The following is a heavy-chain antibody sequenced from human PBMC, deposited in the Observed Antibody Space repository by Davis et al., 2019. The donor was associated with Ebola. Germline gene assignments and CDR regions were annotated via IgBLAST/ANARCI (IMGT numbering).Heavy chain of an antibody. CDR1: GFTFRTYS. Sequence: GESLKISCAASGFTFRTYSMSWVRQAPGKGLEWVSSISSDSDYIYYADSAKGRFTISRDNAKNSLYLQMDGLRVEDTAVYYCARGLDYWGQGSLVTVSS. J-gene: IGHJ4*02. V-gene: IGHV3-21*01. CDR3: ARGLDY. CDR2: ISSDSDYI.